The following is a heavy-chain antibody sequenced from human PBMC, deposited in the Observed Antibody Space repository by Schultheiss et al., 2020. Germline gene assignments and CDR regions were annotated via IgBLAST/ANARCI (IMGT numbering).Heavy chain of an antibody. CDR1: GGSISSSSYY. CDR2: IYYSGST. CDR3: ARGPRYYDILTGYYPSNWFDP. J-gene: IGHJ5*02. D-gene: IGHD3-9*01. Sequence: GSLRLSCTVSGGSISSSSYYWGWIRQPPGKGLEWIGSIYYSGSTNYNPSLKSRVTMSVDTSKNQFSLKLSSVTAADTAVYYCARGPRYYDILTGYYPSNWFDPWGQGTLVTVSS. V-gene: IGHV4-39*07.